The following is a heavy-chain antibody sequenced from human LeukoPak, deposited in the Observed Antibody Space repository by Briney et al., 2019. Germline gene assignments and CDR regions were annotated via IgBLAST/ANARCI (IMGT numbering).Heavy chain of an antibody. CDR1: GFTFSSYA. J-gene: IGHJ4*02. Sequence: GGSLRLSCAASGFTFSSYAMSWVRQAPGKGLDWASVISGSGGSTYYADSVKGRFTISRDNSKNTLYLQMNSLRAEDTAVYYCAKDSSMVRGVITDFDYWGQGTLVTVSS. V-gene: IGHV3-23*01. CDR2: ISGSGGST. D-gene: IGHD3-10*01. CDR3: AKDSSMVRGVITDFDY.